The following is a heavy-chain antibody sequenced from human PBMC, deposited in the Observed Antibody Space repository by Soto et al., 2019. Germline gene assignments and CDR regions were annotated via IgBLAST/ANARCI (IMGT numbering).Heavy chain of an antibody. CDR3: ATDAGGYDYYYYYMDV. V-gene: IGHV1-24*01. CDR2: FDPEDGET. CDR1: GYTLTELS. J-gene: IGHJ6*03. Sequence: ASVKVSCKVSGYTLTELSMRWVRQAPGKGLEWMGCFDPEDGETIYAQKFQGRVTMTEDTSTDTAYMELSSLRSEETAVYYCATDAGGYDYYYYYMDVWGKGTTVTVSS. D-gene: IGHD5-12*01.